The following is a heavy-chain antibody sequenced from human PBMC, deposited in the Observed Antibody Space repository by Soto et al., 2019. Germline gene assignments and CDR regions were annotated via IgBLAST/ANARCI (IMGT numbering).Heavy chain of an antibody. D-gene: IGHD3-22*01. V-gene: IGHV3-23*01. CDR3: AKARYYDSSGYYYYFDC. J-gene: IGHJ4*02. CDR1: GFTFSSYA. Sequence: EVQLLESGGGLVQPGGSLRLSCAASGFTFSSYAMSWVRQAPGKGLEWVSAISGSGGSTYYADSVKGRFTISRDNSKNTLYLQMNSLRAEDTAVYYCAKARYYDSSGYYYYFDCWGQGTLVTVSS. CDR2: ISGSGGST.